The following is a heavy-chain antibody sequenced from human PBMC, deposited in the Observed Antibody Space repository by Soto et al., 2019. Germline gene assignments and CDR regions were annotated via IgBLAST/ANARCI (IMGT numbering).Heavy chain of an antibody. J-gene: IGHJ4*02. Sequence: QMQLVQSGAEVKKPGSSVKVSCKASGGTLTNFINYPINWVRQAPGQGLEWMGGIVPNIGTVNYAQKFQGRFTITADKSTGTAYMELSSLRSEDTALYYCARRDPGGFLRYFDNWGQGTLVTVSS. D-gene: IGHD2-15*01. CDR3: ARRDPGGFLRYFDN. CDR2: IVPNIGTV. CDR1: GGTLTNFINYP. V-gene: IGHV1-69*06.